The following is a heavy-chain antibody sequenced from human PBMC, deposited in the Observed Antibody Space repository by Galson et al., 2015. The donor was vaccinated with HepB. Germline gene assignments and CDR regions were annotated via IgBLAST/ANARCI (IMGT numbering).Heavy chain of an antibody. CDR1: GYTFIDHY. CDR2: IYSKGGAT. D-gene: IGHD2-21*01. Sequence: SVKVSCKASGYTFIDHYIHWVRQAPGQGPEWMAWIYSKGGATTYAQKFQGIITVTRDTSINTAYMELSSLRSDDTAGYYCAREGVSGPECGGECYSFDHWGQGARVSVSS. J-gene: IGHJ4*02. V-gene: IGHV1-2*02. CDR3: AREGVSGPECGGECYSFDH.